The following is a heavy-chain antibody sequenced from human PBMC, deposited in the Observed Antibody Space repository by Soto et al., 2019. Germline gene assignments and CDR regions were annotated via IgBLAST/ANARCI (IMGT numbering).Heavy chain of an antibody. V-gene: IGHV4-39*01. D-gene: IGHD2-21*02. CDR3: ASLPNCGGDCFFFEY. J-gene: IGHJ4*02. CDR1: VVSISSSSYY. CDR2: IYYSGST. Sequence: PSETLSLTCTFSVVSISSSSYYCGWIRQPPGKGLEWIGSIYYSGSTYYNPSLKSRVTISVDTSKNQFSMKLSSVAAADTAVYYCASLPNCGGDCFFFEYWGQGTLVSVSS.